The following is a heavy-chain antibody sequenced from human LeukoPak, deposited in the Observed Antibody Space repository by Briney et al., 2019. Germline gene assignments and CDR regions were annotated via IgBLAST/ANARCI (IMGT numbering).Heavy chain of an antibody. CDR3: ARAPSIAAAGNWFDP. Sequence: SETLSLTCTVSGGSISSYYWSWIRQPAGKGLEWIGRIYTSGSTNYNPSLKSRVTMSVDTSKNQFSLKLSSVTAADTAVYCCARAPSIAAAGNWFDPWGQGTLVTVSS. V-gene: IGHV4-4*07. D-gene: IGHD6-13*01. CDR1: GGSISSYY. CDR2: IYTSGST. J-gene: IGHJ5*02.